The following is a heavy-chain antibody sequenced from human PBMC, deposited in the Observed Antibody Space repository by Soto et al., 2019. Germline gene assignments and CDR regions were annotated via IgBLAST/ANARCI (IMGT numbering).Heavy chain of an antibody. V-gene: IGHV3-33*01. CDR3: ARGRLFLEWYVSYGMDV. D-gene: IGHD3-3*01. J-gene: IGHJ6*02. CDR2: IWYDGSNE. Sequence: QVQLVESGGGVVQPGRSLRLSCAASGFTFNNYGMHWVRQAPGKGLEWVAMIWYDGSNENYVDSVKGRFTISRDNSKNTLDLQMDSLTAEDTAGYYCARGRLFLEWYVSYGMDVWGQGTTVTVSS. CDR1: GFTFNNYG.